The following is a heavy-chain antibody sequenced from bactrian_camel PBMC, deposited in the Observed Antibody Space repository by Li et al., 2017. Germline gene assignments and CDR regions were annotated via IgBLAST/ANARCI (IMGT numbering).Heavy chain of an antibody. V-gene: IGHV3S31*01. J-gene: IGHJ4*01. CDR3: AAGLRFSLRGSDYEY. Sequence: DVQLVESGGGLVQPGGSLRLSCAASGFSFSRYAMSWVRQAPGKEREGVACIERRVLITSYAAFGKGRFIITRDNAKNTLYLQMNSLKPEDTAMYYCAAGLRFSLRGSDYEYWGQGTQVTVS. CDR1: GFSFSRYA. CDR2: IERRVLIT.